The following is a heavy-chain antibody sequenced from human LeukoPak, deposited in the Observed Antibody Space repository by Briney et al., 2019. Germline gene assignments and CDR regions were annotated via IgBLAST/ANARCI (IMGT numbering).Heavy chain of an antibody. CDR1: GASLSETS. CDR2: FDPEDGES. Sequence: ASVKVXCKVSGASLSETSIHWVRQAPGQWLGWMGGFDPEDGESIFAQRFQGRSSMTEDTSTDTAYMELRSLRPEDTAVYYCATADKWEPLDYWGQGTLVTVSS. D-gene: IGHD1-26*01. V-gene: IGHV1-24*01. J-gene: IGHJ4*02. CDR3: ATADKWEPLDY.